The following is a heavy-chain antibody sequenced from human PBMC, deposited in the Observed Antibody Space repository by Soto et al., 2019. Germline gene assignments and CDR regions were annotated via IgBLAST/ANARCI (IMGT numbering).Heavy chain of an antibody. J-gene: IGHJ1*01. CDR2: IHYTGST. CDR1: GGSISIDDSY. V-gene: IGHV4-30-4*01. Sequence: VQLQESGSGLVKPSQTLSLICTVSGGSISIDDSYWHWIRQSPEKGLEWIGYIHYTGSTYYNPSLERRLSMSVDTSKNQFSLNLRSVTAADTAIYYCAREAGYSHGYEYWGQGAPVTVSS. D-gene: IGHD5-18*01. CDR3: AREAGYSHGYEY.